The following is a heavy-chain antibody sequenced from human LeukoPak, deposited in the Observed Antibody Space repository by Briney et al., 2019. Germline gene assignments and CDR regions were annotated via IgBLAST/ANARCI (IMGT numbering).Heavy chain of an antibody. CDR3: AKRGIAAAASFDY. D-gene: IGHD6-13*01. V-gene: IGHV3-23*01. CDR1: GITFSSCT. J-gene: IGHJ4*02. Sequence: PGGSLRLSCVASGITFSSCTMNWVRQAPGKGLEWVSTISGNGDYTYYADSVKGRFTISRDNSKNTLYLQMNSLRADDTAVYYCAKRGIAAAASFDYWGQGTLVSVSS. CDR2: ISGNGDYT.